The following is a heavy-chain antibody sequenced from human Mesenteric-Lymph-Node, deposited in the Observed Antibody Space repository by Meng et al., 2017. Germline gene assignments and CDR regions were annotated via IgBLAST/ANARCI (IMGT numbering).Heavy chain of an antibody. V-gene: IGHV4-61*01. J-gene: IGHJ4*02. CDR2: IYYSGST. D-gene: IGHD2-15*01. CDR3: ARDALICSGGSCYSWYRHIDY. CDR1: GGSVSSGSYY. Sequence: SETLSLTCTVSGGSVSSGSYYWSWIRQPPGKGLEWIGYIYYSGSTNYNPSLKSRVTISVDTSKNQFSLKLSSVTAADTAVYYCARDALICSGGSCYSWYRHIDYWGQGTLVTVSS.